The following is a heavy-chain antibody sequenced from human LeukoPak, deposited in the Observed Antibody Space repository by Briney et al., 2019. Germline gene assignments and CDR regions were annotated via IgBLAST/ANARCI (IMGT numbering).Heavy chain of an antibody. D-gene: IGHD3-22*01. CDR1: GGSISGGSYY. Sequence: SETLSLTCTVSGGSISGGSYYWSWIRQPAGKGLEWIGRIYTSGSTNYNPSLKSRVTISVDTSKNQFSLKLSSVTAADTAVYYCARVPQYYYDSSGYSDYWGQGTLVTVSS. CDR2: IYTSGST. CDR3: ARVPQYYYDSSGYSDY. V-gene: IGHV4-61*02. J-gene: IGHJ4*02.